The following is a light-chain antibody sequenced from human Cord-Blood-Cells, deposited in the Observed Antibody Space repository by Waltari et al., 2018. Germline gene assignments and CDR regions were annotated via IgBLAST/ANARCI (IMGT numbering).Light chain of an antibody. CDR2: DAS. Sequence: EIVLPQPPAILSMSPGERATLSCRASQSVSSYLAGYQQRPGQAPRLLIYDASNRATGIPARFRGSGYGTDFTRTTSSLEPKDFAVYYCQQRSNWYTFGQGTKLEIK. CDR1: QSVSSY. J-gene: IGKJ2*01. CDR3: QQRSNWYT. V-gene: IGKV3-11*01.